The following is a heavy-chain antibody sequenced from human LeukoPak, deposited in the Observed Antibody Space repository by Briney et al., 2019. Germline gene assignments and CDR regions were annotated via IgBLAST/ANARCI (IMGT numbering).Heavy chain of an antibody. V-gene: IGHV4-34*01. J-gene: IGHJ4*02. CDR2: INHSGST. Sequence: PSETLSLTCAVYGGSFSGYYWSWIRQPPGKGLEWIGEINHSGSTNYNPSLKSRVTISVDTSKNQFSLKLSSVTAADTAVYYCARRAAVAGTPFDYWGQGTLVTVSS. D-gene: IGHD6-19*01. CDR3: ARRAAVAGTPFDY. CDR1: GGSFSGYY.